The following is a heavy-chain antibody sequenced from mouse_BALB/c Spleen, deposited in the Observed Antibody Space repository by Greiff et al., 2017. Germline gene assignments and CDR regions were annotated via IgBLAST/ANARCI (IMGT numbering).Heavy chain of an antibody. D-gene: IGHD1-1*01. CDR1: GYSITSGYY. Sequence: EVQLVESGPGLVKPSQSLSLTCSVTGYSITSGYYWNWIRQFPGNKLEWMGYISYDGSNNYNPSLKNRISITRDTSKNQFFLKLNSVTTEDTATYYCARASYGSSYAYYFDYWGQGTTLTVSS. CDR3: ARASYGSSYAYYFDY. V-gene: IGHV3-6*02. CDR2: ISYDGSN. J-gene: IGHJ2*01.